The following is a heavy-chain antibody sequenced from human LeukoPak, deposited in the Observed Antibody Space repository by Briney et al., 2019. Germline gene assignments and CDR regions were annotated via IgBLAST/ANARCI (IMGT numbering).Heavy chain of an antibody. Sequence: GGSLRLSCAASGFSFSSYAMSWVRQAPGKGLEWVSAISGGGIGIYYADSLKGRFTISRDDSKNTLYLQMNSLRAEDTAVYYCTRRRGNQQPIDYWGQGTLVTVSS. CDR2: ISGGGIGI. J-gene: IGHJ4*02. CDR3: TRRRGNQQPIDY. V-gene: IGHV3-23*01. CDR1: GFSFSSYA. D-gene: IGHD2-2*01.